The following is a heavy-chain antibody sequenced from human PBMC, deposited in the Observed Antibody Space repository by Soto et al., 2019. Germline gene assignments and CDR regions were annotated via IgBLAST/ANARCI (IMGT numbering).Heavy chain of an antibody. Sequence: GESLKISCKGSGYSFTSYWIGWVRQMPGKGLEWMGIIHPGDSNIRYSPSVQGQVTISADKSISTAYLQWSSPKASDTAIYYCARRRSRSWPPYYYSGMDVWGQGTTVTVS. CDR1: GYSFTSYW. V-gene: IGHV5-51*01. CDR3: ARRRSRSWPPYYYSGMDV. J-gene: IGHJ6*02. CDR2: IHPGDSNI. D-gene: IGHD1-26*01.